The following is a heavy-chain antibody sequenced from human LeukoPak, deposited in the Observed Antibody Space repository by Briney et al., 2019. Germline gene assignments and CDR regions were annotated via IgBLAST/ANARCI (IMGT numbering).Heavy chain of an antibody. Sequence: PGGCLRLSCAASGFIFSSYWMSWVRQAPGKGREWVANIKQDGSEKYYVDSVKGRFTISRDNSKNTLYLQMNSLRAEDTAVYYCARESSGSYGGYYFDYWGQGTLVTVSS. D-gene: IGHD3-10*01. CDR1: GFIFSSYW. CDR2: IKQDGSEK. V-gene: IGHV3-7*03. CDR3: ARESSGSYGGYYFDY. J-gene: IGHJ4*02.